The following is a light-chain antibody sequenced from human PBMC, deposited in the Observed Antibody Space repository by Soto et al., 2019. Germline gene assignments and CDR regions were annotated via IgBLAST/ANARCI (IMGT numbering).Light chain of an antibody. Sequence: EIVLTQSPDTLSLSPGERATLSCRASQSVSSSYLAWYQQKPGQAPRLLIYGASSRATGIPDRLSGSGSGTDFTLTVSRLEPEDFAVYYCQQYGSSPITFGQGTRLEI. CDR1: QSVSSSY. CDR3: QQYGSSPIT. J-gene: IGKJ5*01. CDR2: GAS. V-gene: IGKV3-20*01.